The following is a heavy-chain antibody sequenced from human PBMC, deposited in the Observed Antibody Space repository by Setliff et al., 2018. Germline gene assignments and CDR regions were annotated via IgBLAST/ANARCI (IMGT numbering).Heavy chain of an antibody. V-gene: IGHV1-69*05. D-gene: IGHD5-18*01. CDR2: TIPSFGST. CDR3: AREGVDTRSSTDYRYYMDV. CDR1: GGTFRSYG. J-gene: IGHJ6*03. Sequence: GASVKVSCKASGGTFRSYGISWVRQAPGQGLEWMGGTIPSFGSTNYAQKFQDRVTIITDESTSTAYMELSSLRTEDTAVYYCAREGVDTRSSTDYRYYMDVWGKVTTVTVSS.